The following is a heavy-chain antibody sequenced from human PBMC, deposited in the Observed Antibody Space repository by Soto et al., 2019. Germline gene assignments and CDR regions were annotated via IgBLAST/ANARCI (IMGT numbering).Heavy chain of an antibody. CDR3: ARGYYDSSGYGGFDL. J-gene: IGHJ2*01. Sequence: SVKVSCKASGGTFSSYAISWVRQAPGQGLEWMGGIIPIFGTVNYAQKFQGRVTITADESTSTAYMELSSLRSEDTAVYYCARGYYDSSGYGGFDLWGRGTLVTVSS. D-gene: IGHD3-22*01. CDR2: IIPIFGTV. CDR1: GGTFSSYA. V-gene: IGHV1-69*13.